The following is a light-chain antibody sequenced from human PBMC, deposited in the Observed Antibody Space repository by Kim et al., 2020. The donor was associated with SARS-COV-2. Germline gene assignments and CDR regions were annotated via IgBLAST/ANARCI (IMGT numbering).Light chain of an antibody. J-gene: IGLJ3*02. CDR2: LNSDGSH. V-gene: IGLV4-69*01. CDR3: QTWGTGWV. CDR1: SGHSSYA. Sequence: QLVLTQSPSASASLGASVKLTCTLSSGHSSYAIAWHQQQPEKGPRYLMKLNSDGSHSKGDGIPDRFSGSSSGAERYLTISSLQSEDEAEYYCQTWGTGWVFGGGTKLTVL.